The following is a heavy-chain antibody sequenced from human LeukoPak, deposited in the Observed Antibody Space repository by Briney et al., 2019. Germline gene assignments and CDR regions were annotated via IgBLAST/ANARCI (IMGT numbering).Heavy chain of an antibody. J-gene: IGHJ3*02. V-gene: IGHV3-33*06. Sequence: GRSLRLSCAASGFTFSSYGMHWVRQAPGKGLEWVAVIWYDGSNKYYADSVKGRFTISRDNSKNTLYLQMNSLRAEDTAVYYCAKDTSMIVVVEAAFDIWGQGTMVTVSS. CDR3: AKDTSMIVVVEAAFDI. D-gene: IGHD3-22*01. CDR1: GFTFSSYG. CDR2: IWYDGSNK.